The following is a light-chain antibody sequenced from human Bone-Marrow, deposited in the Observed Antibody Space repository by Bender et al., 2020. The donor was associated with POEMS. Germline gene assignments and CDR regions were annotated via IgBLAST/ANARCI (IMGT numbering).Light chain of an antibody. J-gene: IGLJ3*02. V-gene: IGLV1-44*01. CDR2: SSH. CDR1: SSNIGAHA. CDR3: AVCGDSLNGWV. Sequence: QSVLTQPPSASGTPGQRVTISCSGGSSNIGAHAVNWYQHLPGTAPKLLIYSSHRRPSEVPDRFSCSRSGTPASLAISGLQSEDEADYYGAVCGDSLNGWVFGGGTKLTV.